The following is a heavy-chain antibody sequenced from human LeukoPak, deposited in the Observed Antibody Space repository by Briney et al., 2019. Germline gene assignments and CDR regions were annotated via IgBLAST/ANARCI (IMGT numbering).Heavy chain of an antibody. D-gene: IGHD4-11*01. CDR1: GFTFTDAW. CDR2: IKSKTDGGTT. Sequence: GGSLRLSCAASGFTFTDAWMSWVRQAPGKGLEWGGRIKSKTDGGTTDYAAPVKGRFTISRDDSKNTLYLQMNSLKTEDTAVYYCTTETRTTVTTYGYWGQGTLVTLSS. J-gene: IGHJ4*02. CDR3: TTETRTTVTTYGY. V-gene: IGHV3-15*01.